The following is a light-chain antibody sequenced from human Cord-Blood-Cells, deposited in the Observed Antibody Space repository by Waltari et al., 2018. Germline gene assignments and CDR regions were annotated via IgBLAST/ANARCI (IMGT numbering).Light chain of an antibody. J-gene: IGKJ1*01. CDR2: GAS. V-gene: IGKV3-15*01. CDR3: QQYNNWPPGT. CDR1: QSVSSN. Sequence: EIVMTQSPATLSVSPGERATPSCRASQSVSSNLAWYQQKPGQAPRLLISGASTRATGIPARFSGSGSGTEFTLTISSLQSEDFAVYYCQQYNNWPPGTFGQGTKVEIK.